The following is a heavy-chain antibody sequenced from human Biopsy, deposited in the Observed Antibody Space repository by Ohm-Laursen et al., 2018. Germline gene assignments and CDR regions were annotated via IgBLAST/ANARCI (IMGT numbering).Heavy chain of an antibody. J-gene: IGHJ5*02. CDR2: MWSDGINK. CDR1: GFAFSYYG. Sequence: SLRLSCAASGFAFSYYGLHWVRQAPGKGLQWVAVMWSDGINKNYADSVKGRFTVSRDNSNNVLYLQMSSLRDEDSAVYYCARDVDTTGHYMILNHWGQGTLVTVSS. CDR3: ARDVDTTGHYMILNH. D-gene: IGHD3-9*01. V-gene: IGHV3-33*01.